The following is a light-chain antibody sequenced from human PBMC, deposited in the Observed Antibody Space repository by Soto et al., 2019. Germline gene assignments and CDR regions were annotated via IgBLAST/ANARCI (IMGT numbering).Light chain of an antibody. CDR3: KQSYSTVYT. J-gene: IGKJ2*01. CDR2: AAS. CDR1: QIMSSY. V-gene: IGKV1-39*01. Sequence: DIQMTQSPSSLSASVGDRVTITCRASQIMSSYLNWYQQKPGKAPKRLIYAASRLQSGVPSRFSGTGSGTDFTLTISSLQPEDFATYYCKQSYSTVYTFGQGTKLEIK.